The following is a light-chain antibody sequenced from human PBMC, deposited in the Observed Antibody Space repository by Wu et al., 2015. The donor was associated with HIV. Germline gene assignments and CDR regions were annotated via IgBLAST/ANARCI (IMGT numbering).Light chain of an antibody. V-gene: IGKV1-5*03. Sequence: QVTQSPSTLSASVGDRVGTITCRASENVGNWLAWYQHQPGKAPKLLIYKASILEDGVPSRFSASGSGTEFTLTINSLQPEDFATYYCQHYDTQSQTFGQGSKVEV. J-gene: IGKJ1*01. CDR2: KAS. CDR3: QHYDTQSQT. CDR1: ENVGNW.